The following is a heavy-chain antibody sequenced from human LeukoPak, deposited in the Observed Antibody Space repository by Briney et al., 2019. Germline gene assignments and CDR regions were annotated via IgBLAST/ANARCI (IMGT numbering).Heavy chain of an antibody. Sequence: SGGSLRLSCAASGFTFSSYGMHWVRQAPGKGLEWVAFIRYDGSNKYYPDSVKGRFTISSDNSKNTLYLQMNSLRAEDTAVYYCAKDGYDFGRGNFDYWGQGTLVTVSS. V-gene: IGHV3-30*02. CDR3: AKDGYDFGRGNFDY. D-gene: IGHD3-3*01. J-gene: IGHJ4*02. CDR1: GFTFSSYG. CDR2: IRYDGSNK.